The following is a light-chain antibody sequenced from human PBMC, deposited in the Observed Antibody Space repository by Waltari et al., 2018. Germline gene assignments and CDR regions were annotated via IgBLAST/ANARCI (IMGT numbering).Light chain of an antibody. J-gene: IGLJ1*01. CDR1: SPNVGSNY. Sequence: QSVLPQPPSASGTPGQRVTISCSGSSPNVGSNYVYWYHQLPGTAPKLPIYRNDPRPSGVPERFSASKSGTLASLAISGLRSEDEADYYCAAWDDSLRAKFVFGTGTKVTVL. CDR2: RND. V-gene: IGLV1-47*01. CDR3: AAWDDSLRAKFV.